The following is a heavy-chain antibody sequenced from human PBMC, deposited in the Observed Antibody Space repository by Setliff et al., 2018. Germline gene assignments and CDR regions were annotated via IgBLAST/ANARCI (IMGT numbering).Heavy chain of an antibody. D-gene: IGHD1-1*01. J-gene: IGHJ6*03. V-gene: IGHV3-7*03. CDR2: IKQDGSEK. CDR1: GFTFSSYW. Sequence: GGSLRLSCAASGFTFSSYWMSWVRQAPGKGLEWVANIKQDGSEKYYVDSVKGRFTTSRDNAKNSLYLQMNSLRAEDTAVYYCAKTRGSNWNFFYYMDVWGKGTTVTVSS. CDR3: AKTRGSNWNFFYYMDV.